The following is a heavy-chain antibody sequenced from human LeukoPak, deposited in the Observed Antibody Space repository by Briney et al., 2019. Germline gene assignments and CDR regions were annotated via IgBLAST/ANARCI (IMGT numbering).Heavy chain of an antibody. CDR2: INPNSGGT. Sequence: ASVKVSCKASGYTFTGYYMHWVRQAPGQGLEWMGWINPNSGGTNYAQKFQGRVTMTRDTSISTAYMELSRLRSDDTAVYYCARTHYYGSGSYSYYYYYMDVWGKGTTVTVSS. D-gene: IGHD3-10*01. V-gene: IGHV1-2*02. CDR1: GYTFTGYY. J-gene: IGHJ6*03. CDR3: ARTHYYGSGSYSYYYYYMDV.